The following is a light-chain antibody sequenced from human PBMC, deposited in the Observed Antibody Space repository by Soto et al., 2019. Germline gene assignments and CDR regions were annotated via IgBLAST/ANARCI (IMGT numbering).Light chain of an antibody. J-gene: IGLJ7*01. CDR3: CSYAGNGAWV. CDR1: GGDVGIYDL. CDR2: EVN. V-gene: IGLV2-23*02. Sequence: QSALTQPASVSGSPGQSITISCAGSGGDVGIYDLLSWYQQIPGKAPKLIIFEVNRRPSGVSDRFSGSKSGNTASLTISGFQDEDEADCFCCSYAGNGAWVFGGGTQLTVL.